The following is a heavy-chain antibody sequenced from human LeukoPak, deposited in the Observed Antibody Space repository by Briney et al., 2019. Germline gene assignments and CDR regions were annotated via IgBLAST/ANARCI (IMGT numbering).Heavy chain of an antibody. CDR2: IYYSGST. CDR3: AREPPDFWSGYYSSDYYYYYMDV. CDR1: GGSISSSSYY. V-gene: IGHV4-39*07. J-gene: IGHJ6*03. Sequence: PSETLSLTCTVSGGSISSSSYYWGWIRQPPGKGLEWIGSIYYSGSTYYNPSLKSRVTISVDTSKTQFSLKLSSVTAADTAVYYCAREPPDFWSGYYSSDYYYYYMDVWGKGTTVTVSS. D-gene: IGHD3-3*01.